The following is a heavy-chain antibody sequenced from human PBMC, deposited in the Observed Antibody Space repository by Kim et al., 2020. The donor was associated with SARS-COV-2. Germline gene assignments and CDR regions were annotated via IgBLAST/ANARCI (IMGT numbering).Heavy chain of an antibody. Sequence: SETLSLTCSVSGASISSSSHFWAWIRQPPGKGLEWIGNISYSGGPHYHPSLKSRLSLFVDTSKNQFSLQWGSVTAADTAVYYCSPYKDQRTSCYGRDVWG. CDR3: SPYKDQRTSCYGRDV. V-gene: IGHV4-39*01. J-gene: IGHJ6*01. CDR1: GASISSSSHF. CDR2: ISYSGGP. D-gene: IGHD1-20*01.